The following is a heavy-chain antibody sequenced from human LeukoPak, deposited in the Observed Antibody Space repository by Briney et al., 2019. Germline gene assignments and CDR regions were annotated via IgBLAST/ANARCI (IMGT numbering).Heavy chain of an antibody. D-gene: IGHD1-26*01. CDR1: GFTFSSYS. CDR2: ISTSSIYI. V-gene: IGHV3-21*01. Sequence: GGSLRLSCAASGFTFSSYSMNWVRQAPGKGLEWVSSISTSSIYIYYADSVKGRFTLSRDNAKNSLYLQMNSLRAEDTAVYYCARTGGSYPYYFEYWGQGTLVTVSS. CDR3: ARTGGSYPYYFEY. J-gene: IGHJ4*02.